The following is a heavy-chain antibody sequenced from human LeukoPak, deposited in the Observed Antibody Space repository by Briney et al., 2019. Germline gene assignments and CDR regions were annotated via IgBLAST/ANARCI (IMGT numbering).Heavy chain of an antibody. CDR2: IYNSGST. CDR3: ARQDYFDY. CDR1: GGSISSTTYY. Sequence: SETLSLTCTVSGGSISSTTYYWGWIRQPPGKGLEWIGSIYNSGSTYYNPSLRSRATISVDTSKNQFSLKLSSVTAADTADYYCARQDYFDYWGQGTLVTVSS. J-gene: IGHJ4*02. V-gene: IGHV4-39*01.